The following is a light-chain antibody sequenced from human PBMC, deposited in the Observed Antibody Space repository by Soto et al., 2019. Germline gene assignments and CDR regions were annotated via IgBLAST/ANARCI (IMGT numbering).Light chain of an antibody. V-gene: IGKV3D-15*01. CDR2: GAS. J-gene: IGKJ4*01. CDR1: QSVDSN. Sequence: IVLTQSPATLSLSPGERATLSWRASQSVDSNLAWYQQKPGQTPRLLMYGASTRPTGIPARFSGSGSGTEFNLTIISLQSEDSAVYYCQQYNDWPLTFGGGTKV. CDR3: QQYNDWPLT.